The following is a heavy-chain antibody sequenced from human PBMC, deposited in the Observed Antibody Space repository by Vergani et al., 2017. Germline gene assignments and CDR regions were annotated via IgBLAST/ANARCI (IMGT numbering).Heavy chain of an antibody. V-gene: IGHV3-30-3*01. J-gene: IGHJ4*02. CDR2: ISYDGSNK. D-gene: IGHD5-18*01. Sequence: VRLVESGGGLVQPGGSLRLSCAASGFTFSSYAMHWVRQAPGKGLEWVAVISYDGSNKYYADSVKGRFTISRDNSKNTLYLQMNSLRAEDTAVYYCARDHSAMVTGGEANFDYWGQGTLVTVSS. CDR1: GFTFSSYA. CDR3: ARDHSAMVTGGEANFDY.